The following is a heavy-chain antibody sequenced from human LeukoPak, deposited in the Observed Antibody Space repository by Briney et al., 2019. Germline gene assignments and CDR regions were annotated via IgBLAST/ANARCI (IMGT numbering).Heavy chain of an antibody. J-gene: IGHJ5*02. V-gene: IGHV4-59*12. CDR1: GGSISSYY. Sequence: PSETLSLTCTVSGGSISSYYWSWIRQPPGKGLEWIGYIHYSGSTNYNPSLKSRVTMSVDTSKNQFSLKLSSVTAADTAVYYCARGGLPRENWFDPWGQGTLVTVSS. CDR2: IHYSGST. D-gene: IGHD1-26*01. CDR3: ARGGLPRENWFDP.